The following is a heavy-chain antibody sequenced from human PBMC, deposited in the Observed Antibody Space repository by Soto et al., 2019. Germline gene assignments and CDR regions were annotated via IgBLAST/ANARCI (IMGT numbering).Heavy chain of an antibody. CDR1: GFTFSIYA. J-gene: IGHJ4*02. Sequence: EVQLLESGGGLVQPGGSLRLSCAASGFTFSIYAMSWVRQVPGKGLEWVSTISGNGGTSYADFVRGRFTISRDNSKSTLYLQMNSLRVDDTAMYYCAKDAPGSGWLSDYCGQGTLVTVSS. CDR3: AKDAPGSGWLSDY. CDR2: ISGNGGT. V-gene: IGHV3-23*01. D-gene: IGHD3-22*01.